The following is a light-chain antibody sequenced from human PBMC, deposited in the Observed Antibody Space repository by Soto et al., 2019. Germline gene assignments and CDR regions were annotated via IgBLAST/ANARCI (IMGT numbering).Light chain of an antibody. CDR1: SGHSSYA. CDR2: LNSDGSH. CDR3: QTWGTGIQV. Sequence: QPVLTQSPSASASLGASVKLTCTLSSGHSSYAIAWHQQQPEKGPRYLMNLNSDGSHSKGDGIPDRFSGSSSGTERYLTISSLPSEDEADYYCQTWGTGIQVFGGGTKLTVL. V-gene: IGLV4-69*01. J-gene: IGLJ2*01.